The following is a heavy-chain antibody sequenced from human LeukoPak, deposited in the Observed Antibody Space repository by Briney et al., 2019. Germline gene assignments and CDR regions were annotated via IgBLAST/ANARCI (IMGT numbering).Heavy chain of an antibody. J-gene: IGHJ4*02. Sequence: PGGSLRLSCAASGFTFSSYAMSWVRQAPGKGLEWVSGISGSGGSTNYADSVKGRFTISRDNSKNTLYLQMNSLRAEDTAVYYCAKRPNQLAYHFDYWGQGTLVTVSS. V-gene: IGHV3-23*01. CDR2: ISGSGGST. D-gene: IGHD6-13*01. CDR3: AKRPNQLAYHFDY. CDR1: GFTFSSYA.